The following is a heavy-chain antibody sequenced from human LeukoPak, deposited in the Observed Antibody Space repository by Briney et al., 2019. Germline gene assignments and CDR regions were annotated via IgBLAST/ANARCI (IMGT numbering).Heavy chain of an antibody. Sequence: PSETLSLTCAVSGGSISTAHWWNWVRQSPGKGLEWIGEIYHRGNSNYNPSLKSRVSISVDTSKNQFPLKVTSLTAAGTAVYYCARAFHPPDFAFGRAPYYFDLWGQGTLVTVSS. D-gene: IGHD3-16*01. CDR2: IYHRGNS. V-gene: IGHV4-4*02. CDR1: GGSISTAHW. J-gene: IGHJ4*01. CDR3: ARAFHPPDFAFGRAPYYFDL.